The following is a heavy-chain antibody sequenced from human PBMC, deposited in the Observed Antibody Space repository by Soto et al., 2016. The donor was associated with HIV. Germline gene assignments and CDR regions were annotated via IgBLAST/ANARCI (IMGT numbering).Heavy chain of an antibody. V-gene: IGHV3-66*01. CDR1: GFTVNNNY. CDR2: IYSGGTT. CDR3: ARGDYDILTHSYIKDYHYYGLDV. D-gene: IGHD3-9*01. J-gene: IGHJ6*02. Sequence: VQSGGGLVQPGGSLRLSCVASGFTVNNNYLTWVRQAPGKGLECISIIYSGGTTFHTDSVKGRFTVSRDNSRNTLFLQMNNLKDEDTAVYYCARGDYDILTHSYIKDYHYYGLDVWGQGTTVTVSS.